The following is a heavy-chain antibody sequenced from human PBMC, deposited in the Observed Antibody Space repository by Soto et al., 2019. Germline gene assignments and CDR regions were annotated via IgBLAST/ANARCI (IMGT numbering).Heavy chain of an antibody. CDR3: ASRSPSCAFDI. CDR1: GFTFSSYA. CDR2: ISGSGSST. J-gene: IGHJ3*02. V-gene: IGHV3-23*01. D-gene: IGHD2-15*01. Sequence: EVQLLESGGGLVQPGGSLRLSCAASGFTFSSYAMSWVRQAPGKGLEWVSVISGSGSSTYYADSVKGRFTISRDNSKNTLYLQMSSLRAVDTAVYYCASRSPSCAFDIWCQVTMVTVSS.